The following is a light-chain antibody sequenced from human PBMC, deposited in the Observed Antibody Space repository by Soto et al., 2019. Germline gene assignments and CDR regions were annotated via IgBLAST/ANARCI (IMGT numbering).Light chain of an antibody. CDR2: KAS. J-gene: IGKJ1*01. CDR1: QSIDSW. V-gene: IGKV1-5*03. Sequence: DIPMTQSPSTLSASIGDRVTITCRASQSIDSWLAWYQQKPGKGPKLLIYKASSLQTGVPSRFSGSGSGTEFTLTISSLQADDFAPYYCQHYNSYSRTFGQGTKVEVK. CDR3: QHYNSYSRT.